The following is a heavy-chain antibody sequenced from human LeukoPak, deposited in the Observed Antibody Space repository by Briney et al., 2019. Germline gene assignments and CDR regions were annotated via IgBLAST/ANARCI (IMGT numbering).Heavy chain of an antibody. CDR2: INSDGSST. CDR3: ARDGVEFYNWFDP. Sequence: GGSLRLSCAASGFTFSSYWMSWVRQAPGKGLVWVSRINSDGSSTTYADSVKGRFTISRDNAKNTLYLQMNSLRAEDTAVYYCARDGVEFYNWFDPWGQGTLVTVSS. J-gene: IGHJ5*02. V-gene: IGHV3-74*01. D-gene: IGHD2-21*01. CDR1: GFTFSSYW.